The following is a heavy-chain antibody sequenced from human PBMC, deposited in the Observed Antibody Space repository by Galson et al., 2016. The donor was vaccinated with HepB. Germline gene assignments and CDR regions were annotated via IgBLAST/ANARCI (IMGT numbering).Heavy chain of an antibody. V-gene: IGHV4-39*07. Sequence: ETLSLTCSVSGASISSSSYYWGWIRQPPGKGLEWIASISYSGSTTYYNPSLESRVTISIDTSKNQFSLKLNSVTAADTAVCYCARVPASTRFDYWGQGTLVTVSS. CDR1: GASISSSSYY. D-gene: IGHD3-3*02. CDR2: ISYSGSTT. J-gene: IGHJ4*02. CDR3: ARVPASTRFDY.